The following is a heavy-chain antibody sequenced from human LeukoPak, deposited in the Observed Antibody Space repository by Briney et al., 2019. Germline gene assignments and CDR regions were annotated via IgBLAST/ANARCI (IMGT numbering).Heavy chain of an antibody. CDR1: GLTSRSYV. D-gene: IGHD3-10*01. CDR2: ISASGGGT. CDR3: AQASSDYFGSGSLTS. V-gene: IGHV3-23*01. Sequence: PGGSLRLSCAASGLTSRSYVMSWVRQAPGKGLEWVSGISASGGGTYYADAVKGRFTISRDISKNTLYLQMSSLRAEDTAIYYCAQASSDYFGSGSLTSWGQGTLVTVSS. J-gene: IGHJ5*02.